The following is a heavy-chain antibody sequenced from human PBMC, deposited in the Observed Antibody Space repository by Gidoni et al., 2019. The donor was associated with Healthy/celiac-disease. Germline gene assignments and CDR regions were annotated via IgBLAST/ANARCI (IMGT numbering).Heavy chain of an antibody. D-gene: IGHD6-19*01. CDR3: AIYSGWYPGAFDY. CDR1: GVTFSSYE. J-gene: IGHJ4*02. Sequence: EVRLVESGGGSVQPGGYLRLSCAASGVTFSSYELNWVRQAPGKGLEWVSYISSSGSTIYYADSMNVRFTISRDNAKNSLYLQMNILRAEDTAVYYCAIYSGWYPGAFDYWGQGTLVTVSS. CDR2: ISSSGSTI. V-gene: IGHV3-48*03.